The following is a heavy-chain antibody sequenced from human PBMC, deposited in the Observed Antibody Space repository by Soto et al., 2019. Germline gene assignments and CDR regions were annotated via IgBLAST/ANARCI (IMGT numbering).Heavy chain of an antibody. CDR1: GFTFSSYA. Sequence: GGSLRLSCAASGFTFSSYAMSWVRQAPGKGLEWVSAISGSGGSTYYADSVKGRFTISRDNSKNTLFLQMNSLRAEDTAVYYCAKVISHYYDSSGYYPLGYWGQGTLVTASS. V-gene: IGHV3-23*01. CDR2: ISGSGGST. D-gene: IGHD3-22*01. CDR3: AKVISHYYDSSGYYPLGY. J-gene: IGHJ4*02.